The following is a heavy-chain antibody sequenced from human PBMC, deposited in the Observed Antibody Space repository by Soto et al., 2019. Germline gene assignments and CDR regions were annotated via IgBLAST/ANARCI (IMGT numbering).Heavy chain of an antibody. J-gene: IGHJ6*02. CDR2: IYYSGST. CDR3: APLSVSLSGPYGIHV. D-gene: IGHD2-15*01. Sequence: SETLSLTCTVSGGSISSSSYYWGWIRQPPGKGLEWIGSIYYSGSTYYNPSLKSRVTISVDTSKNQFSLKLSSVTAADTAVYYCAPLSVSLSGPYGIHVWGQGTTVTVSS. V-gene: IGHV4-39*01. CDR1: GGSISSSSYY.